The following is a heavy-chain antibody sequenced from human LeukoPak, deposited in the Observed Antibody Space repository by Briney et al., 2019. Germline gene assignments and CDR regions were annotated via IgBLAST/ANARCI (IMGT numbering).Heavy chain of an antibody. CDR1: GFTFSAYA. Sequence: GGSLRLSCATSGFTFSAYAMTWVRQPPGKGLEWVSAIGSGGDAKYADSVKGRFTISRDNSKKTVYLQMSSLRVEDSAIYYCAYKWSCDYWGQGTLVTVSS. CDR3: AYKWSCDY. D-gene: IGHD1-1*01. J-gene: IGHJ4*02. CDR2: IGSGGDA. V-gene: IGHV3-23*01.